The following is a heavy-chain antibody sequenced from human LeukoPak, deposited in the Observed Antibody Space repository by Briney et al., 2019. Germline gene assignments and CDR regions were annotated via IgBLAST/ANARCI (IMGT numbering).Heavy chain of an antibody. J-gene: IGHJ5*02. CDR2: IRSSGGST. CDR1: GFTFSNYA. CDR3: AREVGYSYGYLNWFDP. Sequence: GGSLRLSCAASGFTFSNYAMTWVRQAPGKGLEWVSTIRSSGGSTYYADSVNGRFTISRDNSKNTLYLQMNSLRAEDTAVYYCAREVGYSYGYLNWFDPWGQGTLVTVSS. D-gene: IGHD5-18*01. V-gene: IGHV3-23*01.